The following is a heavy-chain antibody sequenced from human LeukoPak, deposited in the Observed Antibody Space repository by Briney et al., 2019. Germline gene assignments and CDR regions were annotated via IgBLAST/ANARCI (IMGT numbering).Heavy chain of an antibody. CDR3: ARASFSGYYYCDAFDI. CDR1: GFTFSSYS. D-gene: IGHD3-22*01. V-gene: IGHV3-21*01. Sequence: PGGSLRLSCAASGFTFSSYSMNWVRQAPGKGLEWVSSISSSSSYIYYADSVKGRFTISRDNAKNSLYLQMNSLRAEDTAVYYCARASFSGYYYCDAFDIWGQGTMDTVSS. CDR2: ISSSSSYI. J-gene: IGHJ3*02.